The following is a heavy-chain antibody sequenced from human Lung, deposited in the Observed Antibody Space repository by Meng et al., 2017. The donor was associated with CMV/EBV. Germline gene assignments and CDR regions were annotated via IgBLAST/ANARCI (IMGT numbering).Heavy chain of an antibody. Sequence: GGSXRLXCAASGFTFNTYAMHWVRQAPGKGLEWVAVISYDGSNKYTADSVQGRLTISRDNSKNNLYLQMNSLTVEDTAVYYCVRDQGGESMIAVLIERFGMDVXGQGTKVTVS. CDR2: ISYDGSNK. CDR1: GFTFNTYA. J-gene: IGHJ6*02. V-gene: IGHV3-30*04. D-gene: IGHD3-22*01. CDR3: VRDQGGESMIAVLIERFGMDV.